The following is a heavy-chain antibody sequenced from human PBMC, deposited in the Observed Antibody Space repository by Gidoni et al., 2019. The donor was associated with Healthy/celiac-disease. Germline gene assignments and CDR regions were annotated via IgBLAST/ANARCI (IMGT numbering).Heavy chain of an antibody. D-gene: IGHD5-18*01. CDR3: ARHGYSAYYYGMDV. V-gene: IGHV4-39*01. J-gene: IGHJ6*02. CDR2: IYYSGST. CDR1: GCSILSSSYY. Sequence: QLHLQASGPALLRPSDTLSLTCTVSGCSILSSSYYWGWISQPPGKGLEWIGSIYYSGSTYYNPSLKSRVTISVDTSKNQFSLKLSSVTAADTAVYYCARHGYSAYYYGMDVWGQGTTVTVSS.